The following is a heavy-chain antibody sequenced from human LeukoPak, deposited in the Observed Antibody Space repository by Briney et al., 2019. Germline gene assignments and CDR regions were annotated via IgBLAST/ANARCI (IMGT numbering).Heavy chain of an antibody. V-gene: IGHV4-34*01. CDR2: INHSGST. D-gene: IGHD4-17*01. J-gene: IGHJ6*02. CDR3: ARRGYTVTGYYYYYGMDV. CDR1: GGSFSGYY. Sequence: PSETLSLTCAVYGGSFSGYYWSWIRQPPGKGLEWIGEINHSGSTNYNPSLKSRVTISVDTSKNQFSLKLSSVTAADTAVYYCARRGYTVTGYYYYYGMDVWGQGTTVTVSS.